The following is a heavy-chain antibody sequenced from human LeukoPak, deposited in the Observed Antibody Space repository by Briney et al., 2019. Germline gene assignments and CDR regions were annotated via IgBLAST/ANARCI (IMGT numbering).Heavy chain of an antibody. D-gene: IGHD6-13*01. CDR1: GGSISSGGYY. J-gene: IGHJ4*02. CDR3: AREELAAAGSFDY. CDR2: IYYSGST. Sequence: SQTRSPTCTLSGGSISSGGYYWSWIRQHPGKGLDWTGLIYYSGSTHYNPSLKSRVTISVDTYKNQFSLKLSSVAAAAAAVYYSAREELAAAGSFDYWGQGTLVTVSS. V-gene: IGHV4-31*03.